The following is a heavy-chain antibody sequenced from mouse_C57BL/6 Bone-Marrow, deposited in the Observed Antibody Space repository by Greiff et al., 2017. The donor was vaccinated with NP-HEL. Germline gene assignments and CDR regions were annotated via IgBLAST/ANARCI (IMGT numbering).Heavy chain of an antibody. CDR1: GFTFSSYG. D-gene: IGHD1-1*01. J-gene: IGHJ4*01. CDR3: ARRVVGGDY. V-gene: IGHV5-6*02. Sequence: EVMLVESGGDLVKPGGSLKLSCAASGFTFSSYGMSWVRPTPDKRLEWVATISSGGSYTYYPASVKGRFTISIDNAKNTRFLQMSSLKSEDTAMYYCARRVVGGDYWGQGTSVTVSS. CDR2: ISSGGSYT.